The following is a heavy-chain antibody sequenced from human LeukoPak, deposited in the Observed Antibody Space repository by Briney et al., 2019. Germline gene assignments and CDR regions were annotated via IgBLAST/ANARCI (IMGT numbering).Heavy chain of an antibody. CDR3: AMGQDDSSGYYTYYHGMDV. CDR2: ISGSGGST. D-gene: IGHD3-22*01. CDR1: GFTFSSYA. J-gene: IGHJ6*02. V-gene: IGHV3-23*01. Sequence: GGSLRLSCAASGFTFSSYAMSWVRQAPGKGLEWVSAISGSGGSTYYADSVKGRFTISRDNSKNTLYLQMNSLRAEDTAVYYCAMGQDDSSGYYTYYHGMDVWGQGTTVTVSS.